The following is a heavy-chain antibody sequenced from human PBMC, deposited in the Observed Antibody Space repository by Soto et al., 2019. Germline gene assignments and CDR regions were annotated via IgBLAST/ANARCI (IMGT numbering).Heavy chain of an antibody. J-gene: IGHJ3*02. CDR2: INPATGAA. Sequence: QLHLVQSGAVVKKPGASVTVSCSASGYPVTAYYMHWVRQAPGRGLEWMGGINPATGAAKYTQTCRGRVSITRDTSRSTVFMELRGLTSADTAVFYCARGGGVGVAGSAAFDMWGQGTLVTVSS. CDR1: GYPVTAYY. CDR3: ARGGGVGVAGSAAFDM. V-gene: IGHV1-2*02. D-gene: IGHD3-3*01.